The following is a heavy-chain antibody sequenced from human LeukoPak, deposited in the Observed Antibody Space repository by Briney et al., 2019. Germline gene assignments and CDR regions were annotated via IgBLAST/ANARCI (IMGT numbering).Heavy chain of an antibody. CDR3: TSLSNSYGMDV. CDR2: IKQDGSEK. Sequence: GGSLRLSCAASGFGFSTSWISWVRQAPGKGLEWVANIKQDGSEKYYVDSVKGRFTISRDNAKNSVYLQMNRLRDEDTAVYYCTSLSNSYGMDVWGQGTTATVSS. V-gene: IGHV3-7*01. CDR1: GFGFSTSW. J-gene: IGHJ6*02. D-gene: IGHD2/OR15-2a*01.